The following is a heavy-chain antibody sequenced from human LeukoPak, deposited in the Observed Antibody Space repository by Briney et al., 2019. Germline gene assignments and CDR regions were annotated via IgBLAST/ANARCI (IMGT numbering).Heavy chain of an antibody. D-gene: IGHD3-3*01. CDR3: ARGDYDFWSGNWRFDP. V-gene: IGHV4-61*02. Sequence: MTSETLSLTCTVSGGSISSGGYYWSWIRQPAGKGLEWIGRIYTSGSTNYNPSLKSRVTISVDTSKNQFSLKLSSVTAADTAVYYCARGDYDFWSGNWRFDPWGQGTLVTVSS. CDR2: IYTSGST. CDR1: GGSISSGGYY. J-gene: IGHJ5*02.